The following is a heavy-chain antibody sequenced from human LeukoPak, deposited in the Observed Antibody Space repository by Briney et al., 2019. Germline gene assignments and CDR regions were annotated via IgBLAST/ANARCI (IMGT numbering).Heavy chain of an antibody. J-gene: IGHJ6*02. D-gene: IGHD4-17*01. CDR3: ARTTVTTVTWGMDV. CDR1: GGSISSYY. CDR2: IYYSGST. V-gene: IGHV4-59*01. Sequence: SETLSLTCTVPGGSISSYYWSWIRQPPGKGLEWIGYIYYSGSTNYNPSLKSRVTISVDTSKNQFSLKLSSVTAADTAVYYCARTTVTTVTWGMDVWGQGTTVTVSS.